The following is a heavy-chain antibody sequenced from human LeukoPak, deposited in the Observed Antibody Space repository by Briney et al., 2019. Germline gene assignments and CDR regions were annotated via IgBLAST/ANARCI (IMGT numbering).Heavy chain of an antibody. CDR1: GYTLTELS. CDR2: FDPEDGET. J-gene: IGHJ1*01. D-gene: IGHD3-3*01. V-gene: IGHV1-24*01. Sequence: ASVKVSSKVSGYTLTELSMHWVRQAPGKGLEWMGGFDPEDGETIYAQKFQGRVTMTEDTSTDTAYMELSSLRSEDTAVYYCARGGMSYYDFWSGHSEFQHWGQGTLVTVSS. CDR3: ARGGMSYYDFWSGHSEFQH.